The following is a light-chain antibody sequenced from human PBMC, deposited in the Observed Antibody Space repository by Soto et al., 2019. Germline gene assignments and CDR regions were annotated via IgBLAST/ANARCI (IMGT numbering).Light chain of an antibody. V-gene: IGKV3-20*01. J-gene: IGKJ2*01. CDR3: QQYGSSPAYT. Sequence: EIVLTQSPGTLSLSPGERATLSCRASQSVSSSYLAWYQQKPGQAPRLLIYGASSRATGIPDRFSGSGSGTDFTLIISRLEPEDFAVYYCQQYGSSPAYTFGQATKLEIK. CDR1: QSVSSSY. CDR2: GAS.